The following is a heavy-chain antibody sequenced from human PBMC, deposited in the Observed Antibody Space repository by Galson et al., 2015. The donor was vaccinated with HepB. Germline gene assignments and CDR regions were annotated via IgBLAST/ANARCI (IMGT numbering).Heavy chain of an antibody. CDR1: GYTFTSYG. D-gene: IGHD4-17*01. CDR2: ISAYNGNT. J-gene: IGHJ4*02. CDR3: ARDLVTTLGSGDYPYYFDY. V-gene: IGHV1-18*01. Sequence: SVKVSCKASGYTFTSYGISWVRQAPGQGLEWMGWISAYNGNTNYAQKLQGRVTMTTDTSTSTAYMELRSLRSDDTAVYYCARDLVTTLGSGDYPYYFDYWGQGTLVTVSS.